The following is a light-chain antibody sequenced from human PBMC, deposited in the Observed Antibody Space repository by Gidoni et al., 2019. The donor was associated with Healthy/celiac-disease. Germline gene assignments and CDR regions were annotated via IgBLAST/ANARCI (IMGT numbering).Light chain of an antibody. CDR3: QQSYSTPLT. J-gene: IGKJ4*01. CDR2: AAS. V-gene: IGKV1-39*01. CDR1: QSISSY. Sequence: DIQMTPSPSSLSASVGDRVTITCRASQSISSYLNWYQQKPGKAPKPLIYAASSLQSGVPSRFSGSGSGTDFTLTISSLQPEDFATYYCQQSYSTPLTFGGGTKVEIK.